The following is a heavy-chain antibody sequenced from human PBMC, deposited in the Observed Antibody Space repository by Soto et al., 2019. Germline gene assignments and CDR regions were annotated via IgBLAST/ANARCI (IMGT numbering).Heavy chain of an antibody. CDR1: GFTFSSYW. J-gene: IGHJ6*03. D-gene: IGHD6-13*01. CDR2: INSDGSST. V-gene: IGHV3-74*01. Sequence: GGSLRLSCAASGFTFSSYWMHWVRQAPGKGLVWVSRINSDGSSTSYADSVKGRFTISRDNAKNTLYLQMNRLRAEDTAVYYCARATPVSIAAPNYYYYYYMDVWGKGTTVTVSS. CDR3: ARATPVSIAAPNYYYYYYMDV.